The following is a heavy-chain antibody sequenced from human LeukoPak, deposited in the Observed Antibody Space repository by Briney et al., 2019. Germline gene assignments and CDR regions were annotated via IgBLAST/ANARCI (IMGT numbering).Heavy chain of an antibody. D-gene: IGHD5-24*01. CDR2: IWYDGSKK. Sequence: GGSLRLSCAASGFTFSSYGMHWVRQAPGKGLEWMAVIWYDGSKKYYVDSVKGRFTISRDNSKNTLSLPMNSLRAEDTAVYYCARGDGYNFHYFDYWGQGTPVTVSS. J-gene: IGHJ4*02. CDR1: GFTFSSYG. CDR3: ARGDGYNFHYFDY. V-gene: IGHV3-33*01.